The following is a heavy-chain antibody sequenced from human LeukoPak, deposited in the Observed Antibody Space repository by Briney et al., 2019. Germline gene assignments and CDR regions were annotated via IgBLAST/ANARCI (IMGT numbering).Heavy chain of an antibody. CDR3: AREGMSCSSTTCFFDY. V-gene: IGHV3-33*08. D-gene: IGHD2-2*01. Sequence: AGGSLRLSCAASGFTFSSYGMHWVRQAPGKGLEEVAVIWYDGSIPYYADSVKGRFTISRDNSKNTLYLQMSSLRAEDTAVYYCAREGMSCSSTTCFFDYWGQGTLVTVSS. CDR1: GFTFSSYG. CDR2: IWYDGSIP. J-gene: IGHJ4*02.